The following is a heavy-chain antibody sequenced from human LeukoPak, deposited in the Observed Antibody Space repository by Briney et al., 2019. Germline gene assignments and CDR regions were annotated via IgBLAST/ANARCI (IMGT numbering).Heavy chain of an antibody. V-gene: IGHV3-15*01. CDR3: TTEGMSGSYLTFDY. CDR1: GFTFSNAW. D-gene: IGHD1-26*01. J-gene: IGHJ4*02. CDR2: IKSKTDGGTT. Sequence: PGGSLRLSCAAPGFTFSNAWMSWVRQAPGKGLEWVGRIKSKTDGGTTDYAAPVKGRFTISRDDSKNTLYLQMNSLKTEDTAVYYCTTEGMSGSYLTFDYWGQGTLVTVSS.